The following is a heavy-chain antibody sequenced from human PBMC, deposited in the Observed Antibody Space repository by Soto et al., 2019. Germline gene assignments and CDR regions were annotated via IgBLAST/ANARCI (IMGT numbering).Heavy chain of an antibody. V-gene: IGHV3-74*01. D-gene: IGHD2-2*02. Sequence: AASGFTFSSYWMHRVRQAPGKGLVWVSRINSDGSSTFYADSVKGRFTISRDNAKNTVYLQMNSLRAEDTAVYYCARSIPGQWGQGTLVTVSS. CDR3: ARSIPGQ. CDR2: INSDGSST. CDR1: GFTFSSYW. J-gene: IGHJ4*02.